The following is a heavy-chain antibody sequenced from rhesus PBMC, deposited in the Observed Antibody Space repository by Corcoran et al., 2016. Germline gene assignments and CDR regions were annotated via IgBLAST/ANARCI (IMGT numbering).Heavy chain of an antibody. CDR3: AGRGYYSYGAFDF. Sequence: QLQLQESGPGLVKPSETLSLPCAVSGGSISSNSWTWIRQPPGKGLEWIGRIAGSGWRTGYHPALKSRVTISTDTSKNQFSLKLTSVTAADTAVYYCAGRGYYSYGAFDFWGQGLRVTVSS. CDR1: GGSISSNS. CDR2: IAGSGWRT. V-gene: IGHV4-173*01. D-gene: IGHD3-16*01. J-gene: IGHJ3*01.